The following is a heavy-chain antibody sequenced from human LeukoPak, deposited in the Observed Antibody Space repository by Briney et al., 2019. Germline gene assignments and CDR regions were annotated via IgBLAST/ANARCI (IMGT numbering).Heavy chain of an antibody. CDR1: GFSFSSFW. V-gene: IGHV3-7*04. CDR2: IKEDGSKK. Sequence: GGSLRLSCAASGFSFSSFWMGWVRQVSGKGLELVANIKEDGSKKQYVESLKGRFPIARDNAKNSLYLQMNSLRVEDTGVYYCARAIGGYNVMDVWGQGTTVTVS. D-gene: IGHD2-15*01. CDR3: ARAIGGYNVMDV. J-gene: IGHJ6*02.